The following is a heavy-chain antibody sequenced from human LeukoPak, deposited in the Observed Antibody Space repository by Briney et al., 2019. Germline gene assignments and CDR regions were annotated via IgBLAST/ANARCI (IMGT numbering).Heavy chain of an antibody. J-gene: IGHJ6*03. CDR1: GFSFSSYW. V-gene: IGHV3-48*01. CDR3: ARDDEVVVPAAIPVDYYYYMDV. Sequence: PGGSLRLSCAASGFSFSSYWMSWVRQAPGKGLEWVSYISSSSSTIYYADSVKGRFTISRDNAKNSLYLQMNSLRAEDMAVYYCARDDEVVVPAAIPVDYYYYMDVWGKGTTVTVSS. D-gene: IGHD2-2*02. CDR2: ISSSSSTI.